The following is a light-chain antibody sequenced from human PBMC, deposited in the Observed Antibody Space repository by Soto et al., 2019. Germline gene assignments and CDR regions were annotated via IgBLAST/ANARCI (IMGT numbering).Light chain of an antibody. CDR3: SAYRGRYNYV. Sequence: QSALTQPPSATGSPGQSVTISCTGTSTDVGGYNYVSWYQQYPGKAPKLMIYEVSKRPSGVPDRFSGSKSGNTASLTVSGPQPEDEDAYYCSAYRGRYNYVFGNRTKVTV. V-gene: IGLV2-8*01. CDR1: STDVGGYNY. J-gene: IGLJ1*01. CDR2: EVS.